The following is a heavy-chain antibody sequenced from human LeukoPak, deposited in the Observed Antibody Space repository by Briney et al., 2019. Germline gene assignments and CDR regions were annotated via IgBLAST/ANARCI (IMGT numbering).Heavy chain of an antibody. CDR2: IWYDGSNK. CDR1: GFTFSFFG. Sequence: GGSLRLSCAASGFTFSFFGMHWVRQAPGKGLEWVAVIWYDGSNKYYADSVKGRFTISRDNSKNTLYLQMNSLRAEDTAVYYCARDQGYCSSTSCYTGDYFDYWGQGTLVTVSS. D-gene: IGHD2-2*02. CDR3: ARDQGYCSSTSCYTGDYFDY. J-gene: IGHJ4*02. V-gene: IGHV3-33*01.